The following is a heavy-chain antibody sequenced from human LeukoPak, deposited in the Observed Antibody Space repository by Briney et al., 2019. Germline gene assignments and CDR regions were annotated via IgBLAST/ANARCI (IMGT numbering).Heavy chain of an antibody. Sequence: PGGSLRLSCAASGFTFSSYAMSWVRQAPGKGLEWVSAISGSGGSTYYADSVEGRFTISRDNSKNTLYLQMSNLRAEDTAVYFCARDRLEDYGGNWAFEYWGQGTLVTVSS. CDR1: GFTFSSYA. V-gene: IGHV3-23*01. D-gene: IGHD4-23*01. CDR3: ARDRLEDYGGNWAFEY. CDR2: ISGSGGST. J-gene: IGHJ4*02.